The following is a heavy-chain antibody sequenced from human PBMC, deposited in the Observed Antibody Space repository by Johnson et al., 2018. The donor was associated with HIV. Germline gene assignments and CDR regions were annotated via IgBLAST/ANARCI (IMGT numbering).Heavy chain of an antibody. CDR2: LYSSGKT. CDR1: GFTFSSYD. V-gene: IGHV3-66*01. J-gene: IGHJ3*02. CDR3: ARDLVSLEDAFDI. Sequence: MQLVESGGGLVQPGGSLRLSCAASGFTFSSYDMHWVRQATGKGLELVSLLYSSGKTYYADSVKGRFTISRDYSKNRLYLQMNSLRAEDTAVYYCARDLVSLEDAFDIWGQGTMVTVSS. D-gene: IGHD3-16*02.